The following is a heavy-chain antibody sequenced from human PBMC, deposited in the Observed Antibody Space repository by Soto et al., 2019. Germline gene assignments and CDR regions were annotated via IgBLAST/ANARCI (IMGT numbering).Heavy chain of an antibody. CDR1: GYTFSTYG. CDR2: IRVHNGYT. V-gene: IGHV1-18*01. Sequence: ASVKVSCKASGYTFSTYGITWVRQAPGQGLGLMGWIRVHNGYTTYAQNFQGRVTMTTDTSTNTAYMEVRSLRYDDTAIYYCARVIRFLEWSDYWGQGTLVTVYS. CDR3: ARVIRFLEWSDY. D-gene: IGHD3-3*01. J-gene: IGHJ4*02.